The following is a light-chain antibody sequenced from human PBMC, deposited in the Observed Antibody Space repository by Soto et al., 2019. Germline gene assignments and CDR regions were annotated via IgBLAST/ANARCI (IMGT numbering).Light chain of an antibody. CDR2: GAS. CDR3: QQYGSSPLT. J-gene: IGKJ4*01. V-gene: IGKV3-20*01. CDR1: QSVSSSY. Sequence: PGERATLSCRASQSVSSSYLAWYQQKPGQAPRLLIYGASSRATGIPDRFSGSGSGTDFTLTINRLEPEDFAVYYCQQYGSSPLTFGGGTKVEIK.